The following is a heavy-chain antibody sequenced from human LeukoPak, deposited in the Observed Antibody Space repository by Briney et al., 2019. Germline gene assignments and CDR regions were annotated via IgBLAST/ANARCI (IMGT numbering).Heavy chain of an antibody. CDR2: IYSGGST. CDR3: ARDLNGGVATDY. Sequence: GGSLRLSCAASGFTVSSYYMSWVRQAPGKGLEWVSLIYSGGSTYYADSVKGRFTISRDNSKNTLYLQMNSLRAEDTAVYYCARDLNGGVATDYWGQGTLVTVSS. CDR1: GFTVSSYY. J-gene: IGHJ4*02. V-gene: IGHV3-53*01. D-gene: IGHD5-12*01.